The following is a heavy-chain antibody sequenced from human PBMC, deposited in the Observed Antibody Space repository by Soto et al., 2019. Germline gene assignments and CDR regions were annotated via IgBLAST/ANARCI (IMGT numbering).Heavy chain of an antibody. Sequence: EVQLLESGGSLAQPGGSLTLSCAASGFIFGSYAMSWVRQTPGKGLEWVSAISGSGETTYYADSVKGRFIIDRDNSKNTVYLHMNSLRAEDAAIYYCAKLFVASGGSGGWPWHFDSWGQGSLVPVSS. CDR1: GFIFGSYA. J-gene: IGHJ4*02. V-gene: IGHV3-23*01. D-gene: IGHD6-25*01. CDR2: ISGSGETT. CDR3: AKLFVASGGSGGWPWHFDS.